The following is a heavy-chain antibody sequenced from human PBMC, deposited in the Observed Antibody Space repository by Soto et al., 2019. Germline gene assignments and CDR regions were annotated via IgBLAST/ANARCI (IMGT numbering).Heavy chain of an antibody. CDR1: GGSITSDY. CDR3: ARQTPWLSAFDI. V-gene: IGHV4-59*08. D-gene: IGHD3-9*01. J-gene: IGHJ3*02. CDR2: IYHSGST. Sequence: QVQLQESGPGLVKPSETLSLTCTVSGGSITSDYWSWIRQPPGKGLEWIGYIYHSGSTNYNPSLRSRATLSVDTSKNQFSLKLSSMTAADTAVYYCARQTPWLSAFDIWGQGTMVTVSS.